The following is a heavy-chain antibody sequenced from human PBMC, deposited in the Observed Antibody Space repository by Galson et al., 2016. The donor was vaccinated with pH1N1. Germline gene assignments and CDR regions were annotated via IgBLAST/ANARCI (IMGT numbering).Heavy chain of an antibody. D-gene: IGHD3-9*01. V-gene: IGHV4-30-4*08. Sequence: LSLTCAVSGDFISSGDYFWRWIRQPPGKGLEWIGYIYYSGNTFYNPSLKSRVTISLDTSKTQFSLKLSSVTATDTAIYYCARGRDYDILTGSSYYFDYWGQGTLVTVSS. J-gene: IGHJ4*02. CDR3: ARGRDYDILTGSSYYFDY. CDR2: IYYSGNT. CDR1: GDFISSGDYF.